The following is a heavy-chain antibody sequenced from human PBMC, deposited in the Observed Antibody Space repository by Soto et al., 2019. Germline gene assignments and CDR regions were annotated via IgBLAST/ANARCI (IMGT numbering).Heavy chain of an antibody. V-gene: IGHV3-30*04. Sequence: QVQLVESGGGVVQPGRSLSLSCAASGFTLSSYAVHWVRQAPGKGLEWVAVMSFDGSKASHADSVKGRFTISRDNSKNTVSLQMISLRFEDSAVYYCARGPPGVGPGAIGSGGMDIWGQGITVTVSS. CDR1: GFTLSSYA. D-gene: IGHD2-2*01. CDR3: ARGPPGVGPGAIGSGGMDI. J-gene: IGHJ6*02. CDR2: MSFDGSKA.